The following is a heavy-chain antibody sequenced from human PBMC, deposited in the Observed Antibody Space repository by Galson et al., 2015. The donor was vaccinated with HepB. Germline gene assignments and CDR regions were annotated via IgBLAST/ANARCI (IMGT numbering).Heavy chain of an antibody. Sequence: SLRLSCAASGFTFSSYGMHWVRQAPGKGLEWVAVISYDGSNKYYADSVKGRFTISRDNSKNTLYLQMNSLRAEDTAVYYCAKDRAARLLRYFDYWGQGTLVTVSS. D-gene: IGHD6-6*01. CDR2: ISYDGSNK. J-gene: IGHJ4*02. V-gene: IGHV3-30*18. CDR1: GFTFSSYG. CDR3: AKDRAARLLRYFDY.